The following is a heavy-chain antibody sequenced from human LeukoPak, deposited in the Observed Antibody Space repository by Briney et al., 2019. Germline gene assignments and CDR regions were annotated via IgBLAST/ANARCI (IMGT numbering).Heavy chain of an antibody. CDR1: GFTFDDYG. Sequence: GGSLRLSCAASGFTFDDYGMSWVRQAPGKGLEWVSGINWNGDDTHYADSVKGRFTISRDNAKNSLYLQMNSLRAEDTAVYYCARDPSRLDYWGQGTLVTVSS. J-gene: IGHJ4*02. CDR2: INWNGDDT. D-gene: IGHD2-2*01. V-gene: IGHV3-20*04. CDR3: ARDPSRLDY.